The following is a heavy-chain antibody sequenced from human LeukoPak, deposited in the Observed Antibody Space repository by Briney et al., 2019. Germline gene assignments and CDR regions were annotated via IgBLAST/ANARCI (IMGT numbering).Heavy chain of an antibody. CDR1: GFTFSSYG. Sequence: GGSLRLSCAASGFTFSSYGMHWVRQAPGKGLEWVALIWYDGSNKNYADSVKGRFTISRDNSKNTLDLQMNSLRAEDTAVYYCARMGGYSGYDFGYWGQGTLVSVSS. CDR2: IWYDGSNK. V-gene: IGHV3-33*01. D-gene: IGHD5-12*01. J-gene: IGHJ4*02. CDR3: ARMGGYSGYDFGY.